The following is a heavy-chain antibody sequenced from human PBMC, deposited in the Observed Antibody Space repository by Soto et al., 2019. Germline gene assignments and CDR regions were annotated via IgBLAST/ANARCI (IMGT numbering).Heavy chain of an antibody. D-gene: IGHD6-6*01. CDR1: GYTFTRYY. CDR2: INPDGGRT. V-gene: IGHV1-46*01. Sequence: QVQLVQSGGEVKKPGASVKVSCKASGYTFTRYYIHWVRQAPGQGPEWMGRINPDGGRTTYAQNFNGRVGMTRYPSARTVYMELSSLKFEATAMYYCASGAYSSSSFPPFDPWGQGTLVTVSS. CDR3: ASGAYSSSSFPPFDP. J-gene: IGHJ5*02.